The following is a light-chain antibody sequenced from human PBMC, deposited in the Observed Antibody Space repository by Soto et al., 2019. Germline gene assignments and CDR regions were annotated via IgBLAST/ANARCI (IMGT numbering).Light chain of an antibody. CDR3: QQFKSYPLT. V-gene: IGKV1-13*02. CDR1: QCIDNA. J-gene: IGKJ4*01. CDR2: DAS. Sequence: AIQLTQSPSSLSASVGDTVTKTCRAGQCIDNALAWYQHKSGKSPKFLIYDASSLESVVPSRFSGSGSGTDFNLTISSLQAEDFATYYCQQFKSYPLTFGGGTKVDIK.